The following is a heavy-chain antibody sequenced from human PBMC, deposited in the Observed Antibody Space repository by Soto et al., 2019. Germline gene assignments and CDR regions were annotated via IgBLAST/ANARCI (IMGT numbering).Heavy chain of an antibody. V-gene: IGHV1-24*01. CDR2: VDPEAGKT. D-gene: IGHD5-18*01. J-gene: IGHJ4*02. CDR1: GYTLTELS. Sequence: QVQLVQSGAEVKKPGASLKVSCKVFGYTLTELSMHWVRQPPGKGLERMGGVDPEAGKTIYAQKFQGSVTMTEDTSTDTAYMELSSLKSEDTAVYFCASGYSYGYYFDFWGQGTLVTVSS. CDR3: ASGYSYGYYFDF.